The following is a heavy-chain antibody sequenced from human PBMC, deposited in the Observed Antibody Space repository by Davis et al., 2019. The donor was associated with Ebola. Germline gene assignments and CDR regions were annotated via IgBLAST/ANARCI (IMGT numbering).Heavy chain of an antibody. Sequence: ASVKVSCKASGYTLTDYQMHWVRQAPGQGLEWMGGINPISGDTNYAEKFQGRVTMTRDTSISTVYMELSRLRSYDTAVYYCARDLSYSYYYHYYGMDVWGQGTTVTVSS. D-gene: IGHD3-10*01. V-gene: IGHV1-2*02. CDR3: ARDLSYSYYYHYYGMDV. J-gene: IGHJ6*02. CDR1: GYTLTDYQ. CDR2: INPISGDT.